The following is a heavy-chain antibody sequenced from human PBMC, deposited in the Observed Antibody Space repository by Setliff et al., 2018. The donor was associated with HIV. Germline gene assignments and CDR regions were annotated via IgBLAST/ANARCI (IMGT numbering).Heavy chain of an antibody. D-gene: IGHD3-10*01. Sequence: SETLSLTCTVSGGSVSSSSYYWGWIRQPPGKGLEWIGSIYYSGSTYYNPSLKSRVTISVDTSKNQFSLKLSSVTAADTAVYYCARSSTMVRGVDAFDIWGQGTMVTV. CDR3: ARSSTMVRGVDAFDI. V-gene: IGHV4-39*07. CDR1: GGSVSSSSYY. CDR2: IYYSGST. J-gene: IGHJ3*02.